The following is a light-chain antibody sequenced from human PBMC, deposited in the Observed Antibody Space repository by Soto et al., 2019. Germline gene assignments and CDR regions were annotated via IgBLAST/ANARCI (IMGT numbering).Light chain of an antibody. CDR1: SSDVGGYNY. CDR3: SSYTGSSIVV. Sequence: QSALTQPASVSGSPGQSITISCTGNSSDVGGYNYVSWYQQHPGNAPKLIISNVSIRPSGVSNRFSGSKSGNTASLTISGLQAEDEADYYCSSYTGSSIVVFGGGTQLTVL. V-gene: IGLV2-14*03. J-gene: IGLJ2*01. CDR2: NVS.